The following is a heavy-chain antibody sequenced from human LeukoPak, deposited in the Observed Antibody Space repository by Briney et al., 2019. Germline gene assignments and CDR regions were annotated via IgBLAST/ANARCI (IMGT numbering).Heavy chain of an antibody. CDR1: GFTFSSYA. CDR2: ISGSSGYT. V-gene: IGHV3-21*05. J-gene: IGHJ4*02. Sequence: PGGSLRLSCAASGFTFSSYAMSWVRQAPGKGLEWVSYISGSSGYTKYADSVKGRFTISRDNAKNSLYLQVNSLRAEDTAVYYCARGTGTTAYFDYWGQGTPATVSS. CDR3: ARGTGTTAYFDY. D-gene: IGHD1-1*01.